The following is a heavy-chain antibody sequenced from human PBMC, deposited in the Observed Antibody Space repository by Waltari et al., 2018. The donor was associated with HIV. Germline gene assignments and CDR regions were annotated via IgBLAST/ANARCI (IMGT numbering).Heavy chain of an antibody. CDR1: GFIFSNTW. Sequence: EVQLVESGGALVKPGGSLSLSCVGSGFIFSNTWMSWVRQAPGRGVEECGRIKSKSEGDATNYTATVKGRFTISRDDSKISLFLQMNSLKSEDTGLYYCITDEKVNCCSECFDHWGQGTLVTVSS. CDR2: IKSKSEGDAT. J-gene: IGHJ4*02. CDR3: ITDEKVNCCSECFDH. V-gene: IGHV3-15*02. D-gene: IGHD2-2*01.